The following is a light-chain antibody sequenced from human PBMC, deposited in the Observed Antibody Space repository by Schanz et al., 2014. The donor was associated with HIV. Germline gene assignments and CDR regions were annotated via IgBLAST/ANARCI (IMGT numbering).Light chain of an antibody. J-gene: IGKJ1*01. CDR1: QSIGNS. V-gene: IGKV1-5*03. CDR2: GAS. CDR3: LQYHAYPWT. Sequence: DIPMTQFPSTLSASVGDRVTITCRASQSIGNSLAWFQQKPGRAPQLLIYGASTLESGVPSRFSGSGSGTDFTLTISSLQPDDYGTYYCLQYHAYPWTFGQGTNVDVK.